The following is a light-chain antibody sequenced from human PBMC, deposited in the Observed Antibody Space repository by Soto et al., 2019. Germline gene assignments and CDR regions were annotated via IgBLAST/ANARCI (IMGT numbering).Light chain of an antibody. CDR3: QQYNNWPPYT. Sequence: EIVMTQSPATLSVSPGERATLSCRASQSVSSNLAWYQQKPGQAPRLLIYGASTRATGIPARFSGSGSGTEFTLTISSLQSEDFAVDYCQQYNNWPPYTFGQGTKLEI. V-gene: IGKV3-15*01. CDR1: QSVSSN. J-gene: IGKJ2*01. CDR2: GAS.